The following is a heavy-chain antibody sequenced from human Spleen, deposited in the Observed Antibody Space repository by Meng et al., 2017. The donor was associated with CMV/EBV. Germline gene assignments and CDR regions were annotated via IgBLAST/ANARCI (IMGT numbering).Heavy chain of an antibody. CDR3: ARSPRNDLDWFGP. V-gene: IGHV1-2*02. J-gene: IGHJ5*02. CDR2: INPYSGGT. Sequence: ASVKVSCKASGYTFTGYYIHWVRQAPGQGLEWMGWINPYSGGTNYAQKFQGRVTMTRDTSISTAYMELRSLRSDDTAVYYCARSPRNDLDWFGPWGQGTLVTVSS. CDR1: GYTFTGYY. D-gene: IGHD1-1*01.